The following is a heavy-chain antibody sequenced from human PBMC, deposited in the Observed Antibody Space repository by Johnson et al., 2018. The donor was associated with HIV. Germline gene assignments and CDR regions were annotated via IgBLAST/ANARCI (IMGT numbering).Heavy chain of an antibody. CDR1: GFTVSSNY. CDR2: ISWHSATI. Sequence: VQLVESGGGLVQPGGSLRLSCAASGFTVSSNYMSWVRQAPGKGLEWVSGISWHSATIGHADSVKGRFTISRDNSKNTLYLQMNSLRAEDTAVYYCAKPNTVTTFGPPNDAFDIWGQGTMVTVSS. J-gene: IGHJ3*02. D-gene: IGHD4-11*01. V-gene: IGHV3-66*02. CDR3: AKPNTVTTFGPPNDAFDI.